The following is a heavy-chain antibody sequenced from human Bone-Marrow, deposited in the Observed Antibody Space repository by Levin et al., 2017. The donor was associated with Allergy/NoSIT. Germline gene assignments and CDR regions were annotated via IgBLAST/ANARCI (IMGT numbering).Heavy chain of an antibody. V-gene: IGHV1-18*01. CDR1: GYTFTSYG. D-gene: IGHD6-19*01. CDR3: ARGVDSSGWYRDYYYYYMDV. Sequence: ASVKVSCKASGYTFTSYGISWVRQAPGQGLEWMGWISAYNGNTNYAQKLQGRVTMTTDTSTSTAYMELRSLRSDDTAVYYCARGVDSSGWYRDYYYYYMDVWGKGTTVTVSS. CDR2: ISAYNGNT. J-gene: IGHJ6*03.